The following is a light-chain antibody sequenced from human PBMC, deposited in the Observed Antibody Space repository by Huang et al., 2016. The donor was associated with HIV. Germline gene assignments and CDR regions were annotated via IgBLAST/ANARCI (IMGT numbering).Light chain of an antibody. CDR3: QQYDNWPPGRT. Sequence: EIVMTQSPATLSVSPGEGATLYCRASQSVTSRLAWYQQKPGQAPRLLIYDASTRATGIPARLSGSGSETEFTLTISSLQSEDFAVYYCQQYDNWPPGRTFGQGTKVEIK. J-gene: IGKJ1*01. CDR2: DAS. CDR1: QSVTSR. V-gene: IGKV3-15*01.